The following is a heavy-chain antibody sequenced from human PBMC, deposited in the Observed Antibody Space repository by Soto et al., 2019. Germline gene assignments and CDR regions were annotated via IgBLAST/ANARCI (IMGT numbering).Heavy chain of an antibody. Sequence: QVQLVESGGGVVQPGRSLRLSCAASGFTFSSYGMHWVRQAPGKGLEWVAVISYDGSNKYYADSVKGRFTISRDNSKNTLYLQMTSLRAEDTAVYYCAKVAYSMWYFDYWGQGTLVTVSS. D-gene: IGHD2-21*01. V-gene: IGHV3-30*18. CDR2: ISYDGSNK. CDR3: AKVAYSMWYFDY. J-gene: IGHJ4*02. CDR1: GFTFSSYG.